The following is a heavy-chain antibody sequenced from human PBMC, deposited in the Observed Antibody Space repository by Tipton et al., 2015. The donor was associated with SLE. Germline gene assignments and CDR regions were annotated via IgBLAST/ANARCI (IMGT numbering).Heavy chain of an antibody. CDR2: VSHSRST. Sequence: TLSLTCTVYGGSFSGYAWSWVRQPPGKGLEWIGEVSHSRSTNYNPSLKSRGTISLDTSNNQFSLRLSSVTAADTAVHYCVRAVSGYFNFCYMDVWGRGTTVTISS. CDR3: VRAVSGYFNFCYMDV. D-gene: IGHD3-3*01. J-gene: IGHJ6*03. V-gene: IGHV4-34*01. CDR1: GGSFSGYA.